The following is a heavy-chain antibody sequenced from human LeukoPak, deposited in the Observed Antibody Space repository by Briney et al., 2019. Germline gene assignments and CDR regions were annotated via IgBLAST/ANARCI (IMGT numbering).Heavy chain of an antibody. CDR1: GFTFSTYT. V-gene: IGHV3-21*01. D-gene: IGHD3-3*01. CDR2: IGSAGSYI. CDR3: ARVGGGYDFWSGYLHAFDI. Sequence: PGGSLRLSCAASGFTFSTYTMNWVRQAPGKGLEWVSSIGSAGSYIFYADSMKGRFTISRDNAKNSLYLQMNSLRGEDTAVYHCARVGGGYDFWSGYLHAFDIWGQGTMVAVSS. J-gene: IGHJ3*02.